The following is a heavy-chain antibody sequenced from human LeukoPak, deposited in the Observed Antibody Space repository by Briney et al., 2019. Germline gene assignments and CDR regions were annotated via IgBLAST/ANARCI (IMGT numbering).Heavy chain of an antibody. J-gene: IGHJ1*01. Sequence: GGSLRLSCAASGFTFSSYAMSWVRQAPGKGLEWVSAISGSGGSTYYADTVKGRFTISRDNSKNTLYLQMNSLRAEDTAVYYCAKGQWLLPEYFQHWGQGTLVTVSS. CDR2: ISGSGGST. V-gene: IGHV3-23*01. D-gene: IGHD3-22*01. CDR3: AKGQWLLPEYFQH. CDR1: GFTFSSYA.